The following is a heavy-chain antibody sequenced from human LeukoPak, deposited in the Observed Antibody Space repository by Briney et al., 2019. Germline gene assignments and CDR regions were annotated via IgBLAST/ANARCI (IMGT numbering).Heavy chain of an antibody. CDR2: ISGSGGST. D-gene: IGHD1-26*01. J-gene: IGHJ4*02. V-gene: IGHV3-23*01. CDR3: AKDRIVGALSFDY. Sequence: PGGSLRLSCAASGFTFSSYAMSWVRDAPGKGLEWVSAISGSGGSTYYADSVKGRFTISRDNSKNTLYLQINSLRAEDTAVYYCAKDRIVGALSFDYWGQGTLVTVSS. CDR1: GFTFSSYA.